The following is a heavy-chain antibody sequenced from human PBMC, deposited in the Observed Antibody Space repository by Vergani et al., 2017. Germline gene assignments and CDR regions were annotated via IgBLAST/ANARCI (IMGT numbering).Heavy chain of an antibody. CDR3: ARVQGWLRFRAFDI. J-gene: IGHJ3*02. CDR1: GGTFSSYA. CDR2: IIPIFGTA. Sequence: QVQLVQSGAEVKKPGSSVKVSCKASGGTFSSYAISWVRQAPGQGLEWMGGIIPIFGTANYAQKFQGRVQITADESTSTAYMELSSLRSEVTAVYYCARVQGWLRFRAFDIWGQGTMVTVSS. V-gene: IGHV1-69*01. D-gene: IGHD5-12*01.